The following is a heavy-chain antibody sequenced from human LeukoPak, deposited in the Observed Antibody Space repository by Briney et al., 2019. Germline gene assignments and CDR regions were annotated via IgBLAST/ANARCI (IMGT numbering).Heavy chain of an antibody. Sequence: PGGSLRLSCTASRFTFSSYALSWVRQAPGKGLEWVSAISGSGDHTYYADSVKGRFTISRDNSKNTLYLQMISLRAEDTAVYYWAKHGFSSGWPQVPSDHWGQGTLVTVSS. CDR3: AKHGFSSGWPQVPSDH. CDR2: ISGSGDHT. J-gene: IGHJ4*02. V-gene: IGHV3-23*01. D-gene: IGHD6-19*01. CDR1: RFTFSSYA.